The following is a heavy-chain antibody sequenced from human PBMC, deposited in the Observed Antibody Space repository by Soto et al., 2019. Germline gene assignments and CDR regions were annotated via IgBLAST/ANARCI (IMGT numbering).Heavy chain of an antibody. D-gene: IGHD3-10*01. J-gene: IGHJ4*02. Sequence: LSLTCAVYGGSFSGYYWSWIRQPPGKGLEWIGEINHSGSTNYNPSLKSRVTISVDTSKNQFSLKLSSVTAADTAVYYCARGGYYGSGSLYWGQGTLVTVSS. CDR1: GGSFSGYY. CDR2: INHSGST. CDR3: ARGGYYGSGSLY. V-gene: IGHV4-34*01.